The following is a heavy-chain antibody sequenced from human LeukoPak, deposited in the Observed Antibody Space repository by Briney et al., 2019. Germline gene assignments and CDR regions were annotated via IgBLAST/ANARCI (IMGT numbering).Heavy chain of an antibody. CDR1: GDSISSYH. V-gene: IGHV4-59*01. Sequence: SETLSLTCTVSGDSISSYHWSWIRQPPGKGLEWIGYISYSGGPNYNPSHKSRVTISVHTSKTQFSLKLSSVTAADTAVYYCARDRHWTNDWVFDYWGQGTLVTVSS. CDR2: ISYSGGP. J-gene: IGHJ4*02. CDR3: ARDRHWTNDWVFDY. D-gene: IGHD1/OR15-1a*01.